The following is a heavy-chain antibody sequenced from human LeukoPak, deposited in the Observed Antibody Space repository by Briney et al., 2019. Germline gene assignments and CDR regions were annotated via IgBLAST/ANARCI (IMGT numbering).Heavy chain of an antibody. CDR3: ARERRTNNYYYYMDV. J-gene: IGHJ6*03. CDR1: GFTFSSYW. V-gene: IGHV3-7*01. CDR2: IKQDGSEK. D-gene: IGHD2-2*01. Sequence: GGSLRLSCAASGFTFSSYWMSWVRQAPGKGLEWVANIKQDGSEKYYVDSVKGRFTISRDNAKNSLYLQMNSLRAEDTAVYYCARERRTNNYYYYMDVWGKGTTVTVPS.